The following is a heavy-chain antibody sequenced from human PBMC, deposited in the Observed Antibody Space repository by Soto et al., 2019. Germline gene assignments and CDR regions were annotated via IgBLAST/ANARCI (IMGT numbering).Heavy chain of an antibody. Sequence: QVHLEESGGGVVQPGTSLRLSCVASGFTFSSYGMHWVRQAPGKGLEWVAVIPNTENKKYYADSVKGRFTISRDNSQNMLFLQMDRLMSEDTAMYYCARTAGGSVRGALDIWGQGTMVTVS. CDR2: IPNTENKK. V-gene: IGHV3-30-3*01. D-gene: IGHD6-13*01. CDR3: ARTAGGSVRGALDI. CDR1: GFTFSSYG. J-gene: IGHJ3*02.